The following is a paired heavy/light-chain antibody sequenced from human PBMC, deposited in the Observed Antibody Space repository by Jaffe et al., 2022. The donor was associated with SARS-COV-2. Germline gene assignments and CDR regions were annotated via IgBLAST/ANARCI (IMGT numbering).Heavy chain of an antibody. V-gene: IGHV3-15*01. CDR1: GFTFSNAW. CDR3: TTDGRYSGDYYYYYGMDV. D-gene: IGHD5-12*01. CDR2: IKSKTDGGTT. Sequence: EVQLVESGGGLVKPGGSLRLSCAASGFTFSNAWMSWVRQAPGKGLEWVGRIKSKTDGGTTDYAAPVKGRFTISRDDSKNTLYLQMNSLKTEDTAVYYCTTDGRYSGDYYYYYGMDVWGQGTTVTVSS. J-gene: IGHJ6*02.
Light chain of an antibody. V-gene: IGKV2-28*01. J-gene: IGKJ2*01. CDR3: MQALQTPHT. Sequence: DIVMTQSPLSLPVTPGEPASISCRSSQSLLHSNGYNYLDWYLQKPGQSPQLLIYLGSNRASGVPDRFSGSGSGTDFTLKISRVEAEDVGVYYCMQALQTPHTFGQGTKLEIK. CDR2: LGS. CDR1: QSLLHSNGYNY.